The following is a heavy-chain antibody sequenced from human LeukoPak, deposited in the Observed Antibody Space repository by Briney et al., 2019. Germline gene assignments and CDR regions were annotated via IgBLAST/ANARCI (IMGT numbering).Heavy chain of an antibody. D-gene: IGHD3-22*01. CDR3: AKGPYYYDSSGYSRRWFDP. Sequence: PGESLRLSCAASGFTFSSYAMSWVRQAPGKGLEWVSAISGSGGITYYPVSMKGRFTISRDNSKNTLYLQMISLRAEDTAVYYCAKGPYYYDSSGYSRRWFDPWGQGTLVTVSS. J-gene: IGHJ5*02. CDR2: ISGSGGIT. CDR1: GFTFSSYA. V-gene: IGHV3-23*01.